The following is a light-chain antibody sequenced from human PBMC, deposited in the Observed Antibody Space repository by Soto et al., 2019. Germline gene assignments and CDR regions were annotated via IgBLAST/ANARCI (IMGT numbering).Light chain of an antibody. CDR1: QSFSSY. J-gene: IGKJ5*01. V-gene: IGKV3-11*01. CDR3: QQRSNWIT. Sequence: EIVLTQSPATLSFSPGERSTLSCGSSQSFSSYLAWYQQKPGQAPRLLIYDASNRATGIPARFSGSGSGTDFTLTISSLEPEDFAVYYCQQRSNWITFGQGTRLENK. CDR2: DAS.